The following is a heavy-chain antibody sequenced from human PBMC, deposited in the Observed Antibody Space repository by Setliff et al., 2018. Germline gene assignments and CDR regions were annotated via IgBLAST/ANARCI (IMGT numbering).Heavy chain of an antibody. CDR3: ARGAGRGEFYFDY. D-gene: IGHD2-15*01. Sequence: SVKVSCKTSGGTFRSHDISWVRQAPGQGLEWMGEIMPIFGKVKYAQKFQGRVTITADESTSTAYMELSSLRSEDTAVYFCARGAGRGEFYFDYWGQGTLVTVSS. J-gene: IGHJ4*02. CDR2: IMPIFGKV. V-gene: IGHV1-69*13. CDR1: GGTFRSHD.